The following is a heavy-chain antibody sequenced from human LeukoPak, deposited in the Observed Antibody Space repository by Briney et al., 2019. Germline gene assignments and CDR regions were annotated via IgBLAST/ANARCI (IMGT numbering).Heavy chain of an antibody. CDR1: GGSISSGDYY. V-gene: IGHV4-30-4*08. CDR3: ARDGGYCSSTSCHRSDY. D-gene: IGHD2-2*02. Sequence: PSETLSLTCTVSGGSISSGDYYWSWIRQPPGKGLEWIGYIYYSGSTYYNPSLKSRVTISVDTSKNQFSLKLSSVTAADTAVYYCARDGGYCSSTSCHRSDYWGQGTRVTVSS. CDR2: IYYSGST. J-gene: IGHJ4*02.